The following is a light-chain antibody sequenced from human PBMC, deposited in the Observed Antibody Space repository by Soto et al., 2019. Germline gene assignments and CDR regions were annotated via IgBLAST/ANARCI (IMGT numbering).Light chain of an antibody. CDR3: QQYNDRPRT. V-gene: IGKV3-15*01. J-gene: IGKJ1*01. CDR2: GAS. CDR1: QFVSTN. Sequence: LVMTQSPATLSVSPGERATLSCRASQFVSTNLAWYPQRPGQAPRLLIYGASTRAIGVPARFSGSWSGTEFTLTISSLQSEDFAVYYCQQYNDRPRTFGQGTKVDIK.